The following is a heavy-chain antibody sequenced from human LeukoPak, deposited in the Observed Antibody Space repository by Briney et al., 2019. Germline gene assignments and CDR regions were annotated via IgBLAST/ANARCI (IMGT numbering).Heavy chain of an antibody. D-gene: IGHD1-26*01. CDR3: ASTHRSKWELPLFDY. Sequence: SVKVSCKASGGTFNNHAINWVRQAPGQGLEWMGRIIPIFGTANYAQKFQDRVTISTDESTSTAYMELISLRSEDTAVYYCASTHRSKWELPLFDYWGQGTLVTVSS. J-gene: IGHJ4*02. CDR1: GGTFNNHA. V-gene: IGHV1-69*05. CDR2: IIPIFGTA.